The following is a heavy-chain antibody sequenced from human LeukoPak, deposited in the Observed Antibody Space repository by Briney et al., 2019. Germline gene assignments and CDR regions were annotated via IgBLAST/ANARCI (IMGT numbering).Heavy chain of an antibody. D-gene: IGHD2-15*01. Sequence: PGGSLRLSCAASGFTFGTYAMSWVRQAPGKGPEWVATIRGSCGSTYYADSVKGRFTISRNNSKNTLYLQMNSLRAEDAAVYHCARRGYCSGGSCYPLGYYFDSWGQGTLVTVSS. CDR2: IRGSCGST. CDR1: GFTFGTYA. V-gene: IGHV3-23*01. CDR3: ARRGYCSGGSCYPLGYYFDS. J-gene: IGHJ4*02.